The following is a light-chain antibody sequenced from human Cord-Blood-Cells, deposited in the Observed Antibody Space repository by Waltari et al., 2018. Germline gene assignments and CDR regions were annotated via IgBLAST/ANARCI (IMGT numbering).Light chain of an antibody. CDR3: QVWDSSSDH. CDR2: YDS. J-gene: IGLJ2*01. CDR1: NTGSKS. Sequence: SYVLTQPPSVSVAPGKTARITCGGNNTGSKSVHWYQQKPGQAPVLVIYYDSDRPPGIPERFSGSNSGNTATLTISRVEAGDEADYYCQVWDSSSDHFGGGTKLTVL. V-gene: IGLV3-21*04.